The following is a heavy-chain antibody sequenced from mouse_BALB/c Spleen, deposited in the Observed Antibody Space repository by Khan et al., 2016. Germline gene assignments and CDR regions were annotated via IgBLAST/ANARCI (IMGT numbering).Heavy chain of an antibody. CDR3: ANFGSSYWYFDV. D-gene: IGHD1-1*01. J-gene: IGHJ1*01. CDR1: GFNIKDTY. CDR2: IDPANGNT. Sequence: VQLKESGAELVKPGASVKLSCTASGFNIKDTYMHWVKQRPEQGLEWIGRIDPANGNTKYDPKFQGKATITADTSSNTAYLQLSSLTSEDTAVXYCANFGSSYWYFDVWGAGTTVTVSS. V-gene: IGHV14-3*02.